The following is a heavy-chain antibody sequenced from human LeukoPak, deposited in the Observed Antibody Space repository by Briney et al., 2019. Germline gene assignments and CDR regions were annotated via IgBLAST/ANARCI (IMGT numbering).Heavy chain of an antibody. CDR3: ARIAVAGWVDY. V-gene: IGHV4-30-4*01. CDR1: GGSISSGDYY. CDR2: IYYSGST. J-gene: IGHJ4*02. Sequence: SETLSLTCTVSGGSISSGDYYWSWIRQPPGKGLEWIGYIYYSGSTYYNPSLKSRVTISVDTSKNQFSLKLSSVTAADTAVYYCARIAVAGWVDYWGQGTLVTVSS. D-gene: IGHD6-19*01.